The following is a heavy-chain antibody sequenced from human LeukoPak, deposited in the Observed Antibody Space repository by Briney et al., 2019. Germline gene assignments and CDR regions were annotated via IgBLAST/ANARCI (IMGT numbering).Heavy chain of an antibody. CDR3: ARERVVTAIHYFDY. J-gene: IGHJ4*02. CDR1: GGSISSSNW. Sequence: PSGTLSLTCAVSGGSISSSNWWSWVRQPPGEGLEWIGEIYHSGSTNYNPSLKSRVTISVDKSKNQFSLKLSSVTAADTAVYYCARERVVTAIHYFDYWGQGTLVTVSS. CDR2: IYHSGST. V-gene: IGHV4-4*02. D-gene: IGHD2-21*02.